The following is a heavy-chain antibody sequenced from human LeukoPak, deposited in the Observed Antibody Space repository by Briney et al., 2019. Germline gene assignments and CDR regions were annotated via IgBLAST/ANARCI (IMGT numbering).Heavy chain of an antibody. V-gene: IGHV7-4-1*02. CDR2: MNINTGNP. Sequence: EASVKVSCKASGYTFTNYAMNWVRQAPGQGLEWMGWMNINTGNPTYAQGFTGRFVFSLDTSVSTAYLQISSLKTEDTAVYYCAVLSYDSSGYYYPFDYWGQGTLVTVSS. CDR3: AVLSYDSSGYYYPFDY. D-gene: IGHD3-22*01. CDR1: GYTFTNYA. J-gene: IGHJ4*02.